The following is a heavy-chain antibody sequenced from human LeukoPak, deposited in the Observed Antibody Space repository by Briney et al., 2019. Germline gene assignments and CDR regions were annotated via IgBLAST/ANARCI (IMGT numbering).Heavy chain of an antibody. V-gene: IGHV3-23*01. CDR2: ISGTGRTT. D-gene: IGHD1-26*01. CDR1: GFTFSSYA. CDR3: AKLPTRSYPYYFDF. Sequence: PGGSLRLSCAASGFTFSSYAMTWVRQAPGKGLEWVSTISGTGRTTYYADSVRGRFTISRDNSKNTVYLQMNTLRAEDTAEYYSAKLPTRSYPYYFDFCGQGTLVTVSS. J-gene: IGHJ4*02.